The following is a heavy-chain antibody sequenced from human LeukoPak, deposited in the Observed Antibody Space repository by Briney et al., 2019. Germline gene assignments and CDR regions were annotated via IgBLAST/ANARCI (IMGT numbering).Heavy chain of an antibody. CDR1: GFTFSTFA. CDR3: AKDGQSFNSIWDYFDS. J-gene: IGHJ4*02. D-gene: IGHD7-27*01. V-gene: IGHV3-23*01. Sequence: PGGSLRLSCAASGFTFSTFAMHWVRQAPGKGLEWVSSIGGDDPHYADSVRGRIITSRDNSRSTVYLQLNSLRAEDTAVYYCAKDGQSFNSIWDYFDSWGQGTLVTVSS. CDR2: SIGGDDP.